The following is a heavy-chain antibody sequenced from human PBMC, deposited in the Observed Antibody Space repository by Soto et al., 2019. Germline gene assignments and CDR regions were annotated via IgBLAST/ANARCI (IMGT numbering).Heavy chain of an antibody. J-gene: IGHJ4*02. CDR2: INQDGSET. V-gene: IGHV3-7*01. CDR1: GFNFSWNW. Sequence: GGSLRLSCAASGFNFSWNWMSWVRQAPGMGLEWVANINQDGSETYYVDSVKGRFTISRDNAKNSLFLEMNSLRVEDTAVFYCARVGGSNPRLADWGQGTLVTVSS. CDR3: ARVGGSNPRLAD. D-gene: IGHD3-16*01.